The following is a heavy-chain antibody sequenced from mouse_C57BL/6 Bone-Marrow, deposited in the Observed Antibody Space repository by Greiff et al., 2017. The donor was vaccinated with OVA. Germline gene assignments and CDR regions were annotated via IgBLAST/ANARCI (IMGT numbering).Heavy chain of an antibody. Sequence: EVKVVESGGDLVKPGGSLKLSCAASGFTFSSYGMSWVRQTPDKRLEWVATISSGGSYTYYPDSVKGRFTISRDNAKNTLYLQMSSLKSEDTAMYYCARTLTGTRYFDVWGTGTTVTVSS. CDR2: ISSGGSYT. CDR3: ARTLTGTRYFDV. CDR1: GFTFSSYG. D-gene: IGHD4-1*01. V-gene: IGHV5-6*01. J-gene: IGHJ1*03.